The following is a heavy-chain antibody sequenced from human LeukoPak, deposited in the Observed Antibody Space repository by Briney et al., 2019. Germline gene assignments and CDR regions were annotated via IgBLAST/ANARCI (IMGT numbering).Heavy chain of an antibody. D-gene: IGHD3-3*01. J-gene: IGHJ6*03. V-gene: IGHV1-8*03. CDR1: GYTFTSYD. Sequence: ASVKVSCKASGYTFTSYDINWVRQATGQGLEWMGWMNPNSGNTGYAQKFQGRVTITRNTSISTVYMELSSLRSEDTAVYYCARDMGHYDFWSGYYYYYYYMDVWGKGTTVTVSS. CDR2: MNPNSGNT. CDR3: ARDMGHYDFWSGYYYYYYYMDV.